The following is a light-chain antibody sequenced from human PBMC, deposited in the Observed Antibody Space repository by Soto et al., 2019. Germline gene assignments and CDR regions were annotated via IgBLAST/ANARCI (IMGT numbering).Light chain of an antibody. V-gene: IGKV3-20*01. Sequence: EMGLTQSPGSLSCRTGARATVSCRASQSVSSCLAWYQQKPGQAPRLLMYGASSRATGIPDRFSGSGSGTDFTLTISRLEPEDFAVYYCHLYGDTPRTFGQGTKVDIK. CDR2: GAS. CDR1: QSVSSC. CDR3: HLYGDTPRT. J-gene: IGKJ1*01.